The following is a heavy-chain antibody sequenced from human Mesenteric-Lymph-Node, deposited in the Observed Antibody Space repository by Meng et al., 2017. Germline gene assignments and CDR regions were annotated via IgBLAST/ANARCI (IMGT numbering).Heavy chain of an antibody. CDR3: ARVHYYYCGSGRKGDYFDY. CDR2: IYYTGSP. CDR1: GGSISSTSYY. J-gene: IGHJ4*02. V-gene: IGHV4-39*07. D-gene: IGHD3-10*01. Sequence: SETLSLTCTVPGGSISSTSYYWGWIRQSPGKGLEWIGSIYYTGSPYYNPSLKSRVTISVDTYKNQFSLKLSSVTAADTAVYYCARVHYYYCGSGRKGDYFDYWGQGTLVTVSS.